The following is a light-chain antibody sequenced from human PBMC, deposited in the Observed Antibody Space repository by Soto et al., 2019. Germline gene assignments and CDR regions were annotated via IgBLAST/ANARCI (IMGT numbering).Light chain of an antibody. V-gene: IGKV1-39*01. Sequence: DIQMTQSPSSLSASVGDRVTITCRASQHIRTSLNWYQQRAGKAPQLLIYAASSLQSGVSSRFSGSGSGTNFTLTVSSLQPEDFAIYYCQQSSFTGYTFGQGTKVDIK. CDR1: QHIRTS. CDR3: QQSSFTGYT. CDR2: AAS. J-gene: IGKJ2*01.